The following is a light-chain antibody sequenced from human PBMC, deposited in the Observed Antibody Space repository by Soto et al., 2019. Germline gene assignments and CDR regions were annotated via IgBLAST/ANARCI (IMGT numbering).Light chain of an antibody. CDR2: DVS. J-gene: IGLJ1*01. CDR3: CSYAGSYTYV. V-gene: IGLV2-11*01. Sequence: QSALTQPRSVSGSPGQSVTISCTGTSSDVGGYNYVSWYQQHPGKAPKLMIYDVSKRPSGVPDRFSGSKSGNTASRTISGLQAEDEADYCCCSYAGSYTYVFGTGTKLTVL. CDR1: SSDVGGYNY.